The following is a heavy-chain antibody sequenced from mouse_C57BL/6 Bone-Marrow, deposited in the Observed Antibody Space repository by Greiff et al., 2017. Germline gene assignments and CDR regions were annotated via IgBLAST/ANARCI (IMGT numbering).Heavy chain of an antibody. V-gene: IGHV1-76*01. J-gene: IGHJ3*01. CDR3: ARDDYDATWFAY. CDR2: IYPGSGNT. D-gene: IGHD2-4*01. Sequence: VKLMESGAELVRPGASVKLSCKASGYTFTDYYINWVKQRPGQGLEWIARIYPGSGNTYYNEKFKGKATLTAEKSSSTAYMQLSSLTSEDSAVYFCARDDYDATWFAYWGQGTLVTVSA. CDR1: GYTFTDYY.